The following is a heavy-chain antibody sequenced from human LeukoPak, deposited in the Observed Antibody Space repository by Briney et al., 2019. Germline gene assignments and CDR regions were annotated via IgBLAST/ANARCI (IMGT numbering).Heavy chain of an antibody. J-gene: IGHJ4*02. CDR3: AKTIAAAGGGRPHFDY. CDR2: ISGSGGST. CDR1: GFTFSSYG. Sequence: SGGSLRLSCAASGFTFSSYGMSWVRQAPGKGLEWVSAISGSGGSTYYADSVKGRFTISRDNSKNTLYLQMNSLRAEDTAVYYCAKTIAAAGGGRPHFDYWGQGTLVTVSS. D-gene: IGHD6-13*01. V-gene: IGHV3-23*01.